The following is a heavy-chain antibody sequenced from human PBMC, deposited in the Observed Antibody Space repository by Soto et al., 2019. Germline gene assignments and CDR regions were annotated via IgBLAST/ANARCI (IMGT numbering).Heavy chain of an antibody. CDR2: VSIGGST. CDR3: AKRRGAGGHFDY. Sequence: DVQLLESGGGLVQPEGSLRLSCAASGFTFSSYAMGWVRQGPGKGLEWVAVVSIGGSTHYADSVRGRFTISRDNSKNTLSLQMNRLTAEDTVVYFCAKRRGAGGHFDYWGQGALVTVPS. D-gene: IGHD2-15*01. V-gene: IGHV3-23*01. J-gene: IGHJ4*02. CDR1: GFTFSSYA.